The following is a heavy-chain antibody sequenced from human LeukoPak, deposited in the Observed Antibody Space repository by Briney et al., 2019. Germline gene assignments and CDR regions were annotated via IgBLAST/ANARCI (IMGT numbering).Heavy chain of an antibody. CDR2: ISSDGGTK. D-gene: IGHD3-10*01. Sequence: QTGGSPRLSCTASKFTFSNYGMQWVRQAPGKGLEWVAVISSDGGTKYYADSVKGRFTLSRDNSRNTLDLQMNSLGPEDTAVYYCAKEYDSGGYGAYFDYWGQGTLVTVSS. V-gene: IGHV3-30*18. J-gene: IGHJ4*02. CDR3: AKEYDSGGYGAYFDY. CDR1: KFTFSNYG.